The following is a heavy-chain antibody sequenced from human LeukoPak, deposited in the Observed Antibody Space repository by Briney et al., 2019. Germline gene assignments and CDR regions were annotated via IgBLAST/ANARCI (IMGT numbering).Heavy chain of an antibody. Sequence: GGSLRLSCAASGFTFSDYYMSWIRQAPGKGLEWVSNISSSSSHTNYADSVKGRFIISRDNAKNSLFLQMDSLRVEDTAVYHCARGLVSRAAFDVWGQGTMVTVSS. D-gene: IGHD6-6*01. V-gene: IGHV3-11*05. CDR2: ISSSSSHT. CDR3: ARGLVSRAAFDV. CDR1: GFTFSDYY. J-gene: IGHJ3*01.